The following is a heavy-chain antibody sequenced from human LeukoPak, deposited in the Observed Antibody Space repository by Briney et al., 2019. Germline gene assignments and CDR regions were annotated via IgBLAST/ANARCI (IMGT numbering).Heavy chain of an antibody. Sequence: SETLSLTCSVSGGSISSSTYYRGWIRQPPGRGLEWIGSFYYSGNTYSNPSLKSRVTMSVDTSKNQFSLNLNSVTAADTAVYYCARQRGVGSGWYWDFDLWGRGTLVTVSS. J-gene: IGHJ2*01. CDR2: FYYSGNT. CDR3: ARQRGVGSGWYWDFDL. V-gene: IGHV4-39*01. CDR1: GGSISSSTYY. D-gene: IGHD6-19*01.